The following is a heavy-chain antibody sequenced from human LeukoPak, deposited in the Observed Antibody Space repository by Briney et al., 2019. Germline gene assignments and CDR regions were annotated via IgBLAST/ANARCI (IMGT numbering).Heavy chain of an antibody. D-gene: IGHD1-26*01. CDR3: ARVGTSYPHVWYFDY. Sequence: SETLSLTCTASGGSISSYYWSWIRQPAGKGLEWIGRIYTSGSTNYNPSLKSRVTMSVDTSKNQFSLKLSSVTAADTAVYYCARVGTSYPHVWYFDYWGQGTLVTVSS. V-gene: IGHV4-4*07. CDR1: GGSISSYY. CDR2: IYTSGST. J-gene: IGHJ4*02.